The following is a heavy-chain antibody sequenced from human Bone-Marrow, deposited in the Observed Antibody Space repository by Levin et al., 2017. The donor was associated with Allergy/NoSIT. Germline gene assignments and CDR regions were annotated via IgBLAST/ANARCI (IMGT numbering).Heavy chain of an antibody. CDR3: AKGGYGDYVVLRDYFDY. Sequence: GESLKISCAASGFTFSNYGMSWARQAPGKGLEWVSTISKSGGNTYYADSVKGRLIISRDNSKNTLYLQMNSLRVQDTAVYYCAKGGYGDYVVLRDYFDYWGQGTPVTVSS. CDR1: GFTFSNYG. J-gene: IGHJ4*02. D-gene: IGHD4-17*01. V-gene: IGHV3-23*01. CDR2: ISKSGGNT.